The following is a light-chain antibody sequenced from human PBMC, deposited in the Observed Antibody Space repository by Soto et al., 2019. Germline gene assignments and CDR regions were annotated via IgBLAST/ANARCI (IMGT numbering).Light chain of an antibody. CDR1: SSNIGTGYD. V-gene: IGLV1-40*01. J-gene: IGLJ1*01. CDR3: QSFDGRLSGSV. Sequence: QLVLTQPPSVSGAPGQRVTIPCTGSSSNIGTGYDVQWYQQLPGTAPKLLIYGNNNRPSGVPDRFSGSKSGTSASLAITGLQAEDEADYYCQSFDGRLSGSVFGTGTKVTVL. CDR2: GNN.